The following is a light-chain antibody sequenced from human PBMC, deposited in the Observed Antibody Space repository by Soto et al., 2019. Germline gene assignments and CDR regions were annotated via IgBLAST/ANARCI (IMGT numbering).Light chain of an antibody. CDR1: QRVSSN. V-gene: IGKV3-15*01. Sequence: EIVMTQSPATLSVSPGERATLSCGASQRVSSNLAWYQQKPGQAPRLLIYGASTRATGIPARFSGSGSGTEFTLTISSLQSEDFAVYYCQQYNNWPYTFGQGTKLENK. CDR3: QQYNNWPYT. CDR2: GAS. J-gene: IGKJ2*01.